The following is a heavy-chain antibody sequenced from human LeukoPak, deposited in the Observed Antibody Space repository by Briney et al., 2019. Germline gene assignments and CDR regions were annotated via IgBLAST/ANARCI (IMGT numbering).Heavy chain of an antibody. CDR3: ARGPGYSGYDLDY. J-gene: IGHJ4*02. Sequence: TSETLSLTCAVYGGSFSGYYWSWIRQPPGKGLEWVGEINHSGSTNYNPSLKSRVTISVETSKNQFSLKLSSVTAADTAVYYCARGPGYSGYDLDYWGQGTLVTVSS. D-gene: IGHD5-12*01. CDR1: GGSFSGYY. V-gene: IGHV4-34*01. CDR2: INHSGST.